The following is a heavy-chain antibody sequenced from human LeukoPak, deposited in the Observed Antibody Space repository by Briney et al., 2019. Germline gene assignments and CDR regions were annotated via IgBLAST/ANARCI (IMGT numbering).Heavy chain of an antibody. CDR2: ISAYNGNT. CDR1: GYTFTSYG. D-gene: IGHD4-23*01. J-gene: IGHJ5*02. CDR3: ARWRDTDYGGTNWFDP. Sequence: ASVKVSCKASGYTFTSYGISWVRQAPGQGLEWMGWISAYNGNTNYAQKLQGRVTMTTDTSTSTAYMELRSLRSDDTAVYYCARWRDTDYGGTNWFDPWGQGTLVTVSS. V-gene: IGHV1-18*01.